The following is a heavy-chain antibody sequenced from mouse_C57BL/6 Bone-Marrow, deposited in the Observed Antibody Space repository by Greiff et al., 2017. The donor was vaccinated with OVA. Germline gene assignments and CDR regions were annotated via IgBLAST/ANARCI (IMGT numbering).Heavy chain of an antibody. Sequence: QVQLQQPGAELVKPGASVKMSCKASGYTFTSYWITWVKQRPGQGLEWIGDIYPGSGSTNYNEKFKSKATLTVDTSSSTAYMQLSSLTSEDSAVYYCARSNGDFTWLDYWGQGTLVTVSA. V-gene: IGHV1-55*01. D-gene: IGHD2-13*01. CDR1: GYTFTSYW. CDR2: IYPGSGST. J-gene: IGHJ3*01. CDR3: ARSNGDFTWLDY.